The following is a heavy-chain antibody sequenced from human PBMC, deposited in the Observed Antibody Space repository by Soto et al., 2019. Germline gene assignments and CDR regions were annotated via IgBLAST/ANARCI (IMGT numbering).Heavy chain of an antibody. D-gene: IGHD4-17*01. V-gene: IGHV1-69*08. J-gene: IGHJ4*02. CDR3: AREYYGDCWDY. CDR1: GGTPNSDT. Sequence: QVQLVQSGAEVKKPGSSVKVSCKASGGTPNSDTISWVRQAPGQGLEWMGRIIPTLGIANYAQKFQGRVTITADTSTGTAYMELSSLTSEDTAVYCCAREYYGDCWDYWGQGTLVTVSS. CDR2: IIPTLGIA.